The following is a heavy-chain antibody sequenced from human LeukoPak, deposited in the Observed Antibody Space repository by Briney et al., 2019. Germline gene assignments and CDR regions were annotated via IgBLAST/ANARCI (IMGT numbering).Heavy chain of an antibody. CDR1: GFTFSSYA. D-gene: IGHD2-2*01. V-gene: IGHV3-23*01. CDR2: ISGSGGST. CDR3: ARGSSTHGEYYFDS. J-gene: IGHJ4*02. Sequence: PGGSLRLSCAASGFTFSSYALSWVRQPPGKGLEWVSAISGSGGSTYYADSVKGRFTISRDNSKNTLYLQMNSLRAEDTAVYYCARGSSTHGEYYFDSWGQGTLVTVSS.